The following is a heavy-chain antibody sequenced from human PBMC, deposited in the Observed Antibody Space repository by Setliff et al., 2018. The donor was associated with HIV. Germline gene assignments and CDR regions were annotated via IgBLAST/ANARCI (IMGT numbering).Heavy chain of an antibody. J-gene: IGHJ6*03. CDR3: ARWVDDNSEGSYYHYMDV. Sequence: ASVKVSCKASGYTFTNYGISWVRQAPGQGLEWMGWISAYNGNTNYAQKLQGRVTMTTDTSTSTVYMELTSLTSDDTAVYYCARWVDDNSEGSYYHYMDVWGNGASVTVSS. CDR1: GYTFTNYG. D-gene: IGHD6-25*01. CDR2: ISAYNGNT. V-gene: IGHV1-18*01.